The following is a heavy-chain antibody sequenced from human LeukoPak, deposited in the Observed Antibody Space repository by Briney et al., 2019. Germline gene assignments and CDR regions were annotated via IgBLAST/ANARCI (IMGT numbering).Heavy chain of an antibody. V-gene: IGHV3-23*01. CDR2: HCGSDGNT. J-gene: IGHJ4*02. CDR3: VSVSETGNGGRGLFDH. D-gene: IGHD1-1*01. CDR1: GFAFSIYG. Sequence: GGSLRLSCAASGFAFSIYGMGWVRQSPGKGLEWVSIHCGSDGNTYYAESVKGRFTISRDNSKNALFLQMNSLRVEDTATYYCVSVSETGNGGRGLFDHWGQGTLVTVSS.